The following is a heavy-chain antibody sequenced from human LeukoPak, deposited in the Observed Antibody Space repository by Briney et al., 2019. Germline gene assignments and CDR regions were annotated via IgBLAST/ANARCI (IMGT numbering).Heavy chain of an antibody. V-gene: IGHV3-30*01. CDR1: GFTFSSYA. CDR3: ARDLDRGVIWDYYMDV. Sequence: GGSLRLSCAASGFTFSSYAIHWVRQAPGKGLEWVAVISKDGLNRFYAGSVKGRFTISRDNSKNTVYLKMNSLGAEDTAGYYCARDLDRGVIWDYYMDVWGKGTTVTVSS. D-gene: IGHD3-10*01. J-gene: IGHJ6*03. CDR2: ISKDGLNR.